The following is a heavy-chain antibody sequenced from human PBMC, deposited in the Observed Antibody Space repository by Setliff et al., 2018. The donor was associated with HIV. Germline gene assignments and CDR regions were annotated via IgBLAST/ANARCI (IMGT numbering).Heavy chain of an antibody. CDR1: GGSISGYH. V-gene: IGHV4-4*09. D-gene: IGHD6-13*01. CDR2: IYTSRGT. J-gene: IGHJ4*02. CDR3: ARSPSYRSSWEYYFDY. Sequence: SETLSLTCTVSGGSISGYHWNWLRQTPGKGLEWIGYIYTSRGTTYNHSLRTRVIISVDTSNQFSLKLSSVTAAAAAVYYCARSPSYRSSWEYYFDYWGQGILVTVSS.